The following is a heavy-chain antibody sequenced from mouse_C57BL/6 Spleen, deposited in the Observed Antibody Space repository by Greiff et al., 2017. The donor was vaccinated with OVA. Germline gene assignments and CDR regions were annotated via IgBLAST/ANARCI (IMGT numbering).Heavy chain of an antibody. CDR1: GYAFSSYW. CDR3: ARRGFGSSYGWFAY. Sequence: VQLQESGAELVKPGASVKISCKASGYAFSSYWMNWVKQRPGKGLEWIGQIYPGDGDTNYNGKFKGKATLTADKSSSTAYMQLSSLTSEDSAVYFCARRGFGSSYGWFAYWGQGTLVTVSA. CDR2: IYPGDGDT. V-gene: IGHV1-80*01. D-gene: IGHD1-1*01. J-gene: IGHJ3*01.